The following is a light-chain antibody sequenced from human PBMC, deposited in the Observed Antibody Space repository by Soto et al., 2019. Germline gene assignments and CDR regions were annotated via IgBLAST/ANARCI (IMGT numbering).Light chain of an antibody. CDR1: SSDVGGYNF. CDR3: SSYTSISTYV. J-gene: IGLJ1*01. V-gene: IGLV2-14*01. CDR2: DVT. Sequence: QSALTQPASVSGSPGQSITISCTGTSSDVGGYNFVSWYQQHPDKAPKLMFYDVTNRPSGVSNRFSGSKSGNTASLTISGLQAEDEADYYCSSYTSISTYVFGTGTKVTVL.